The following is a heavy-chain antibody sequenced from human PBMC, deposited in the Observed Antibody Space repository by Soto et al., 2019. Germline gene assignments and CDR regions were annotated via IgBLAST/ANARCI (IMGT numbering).Heavy chain of an antibody. Sequence: PGESLKISCKGSGYNFANYWIGWVRQMPGQGLEWMWIIYPAAPDIRYSPSFQGQVTISADRSISTAYLQWGSLKASDSAIYYGARQRSITPVAWATWGQGTLVTLSS. CDR3: ARQRSITPVAWAT. CDR1: GYNFANYW. J-gene: IGHJ1*01. CDR2: IYPAAPDI. V-gene: IGHV5-51*01. D-gene: IGHD7-27*01.